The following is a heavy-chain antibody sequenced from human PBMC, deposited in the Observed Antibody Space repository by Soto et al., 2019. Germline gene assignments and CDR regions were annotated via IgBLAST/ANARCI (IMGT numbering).Heavy chain of an antibody. CDR3: ASGGDLLSH. CDR1: GFAFSDYY. Sequence: KPGGSLRLSCAASGFAFSDYYMTWIRQAPGKGLEWVSYISNSGRIINYADSVRGRSTISRDNAKNSLYLQMNSLRVEDTAVYYCASGGDLLSHWGQGTLVTVSS. V-gene: IGHV3-11*01. D-gene: IGHD2-15*01. CDR2: ISNSGRII. J-gene: IGHJ4*02.